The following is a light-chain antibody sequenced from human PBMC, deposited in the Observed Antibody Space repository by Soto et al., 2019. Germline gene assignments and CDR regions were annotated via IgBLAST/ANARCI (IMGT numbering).Light chain of an antibody. CDR2: EVS. CDR3: SSYAGSNNLYV. V-gene: IGLV2-8*01. J-gene: IGLJ1*01. Sequence: QSVLTQPPSASGSPGQSVTISCTGTSSDVGGYNYVSWYQQHPGKAPKLMIYEVSKRPSGVPDRSSGSKSGNTASLTVSGLQAEDEADYYCSSYAGSNNLYVFCTGTKFAVL. CDR1: SSDVGGYNY.